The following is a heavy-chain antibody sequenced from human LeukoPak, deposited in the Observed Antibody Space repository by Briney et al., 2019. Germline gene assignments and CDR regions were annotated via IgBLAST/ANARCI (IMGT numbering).Heavy chain of an antibody. CDR2: ISSSGSTI. CDR1: GFTFSDYY. Sequence: GGSLRLSCAASGFTFSDYYMSWIRQAPGKGLEWVSYISSSGSTIYYADSVKGRFTISRDNAKNSLYLQMNSLRAEDTAVYYCARQLRIRDYYYYYMDVWGKGTTVTVSS. J-gene: IGHJ6*03. CDR3: ARQLRIRDYYYYYMDV. D-gene: IGHD4-23*01. V-gene: IGHV3-11*01.